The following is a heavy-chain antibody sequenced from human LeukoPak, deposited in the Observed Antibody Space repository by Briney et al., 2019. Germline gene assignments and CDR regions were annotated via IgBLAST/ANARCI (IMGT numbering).Heavy chain of an antibody. J-gene: IGHJ3*02. CDR2: ISTSSSYI. CDR3: ARASPLHYYDSSGYPGPHDAFDI. Sequence: GGSLRLSCAASGFTFSSYSMNWVRQAPGKGLEWVSSISTSSSYIYYADSMKGRFTISRDDAKNSLYLQMNNLRAEDTAVYYCARASPLHYYDSSGYPGPHDAFDIWGQGTMVTVSS. V-gene: IGHV3-21*01. CDR1: GFTFSSYS. D-gene: IGHD3-22*01.